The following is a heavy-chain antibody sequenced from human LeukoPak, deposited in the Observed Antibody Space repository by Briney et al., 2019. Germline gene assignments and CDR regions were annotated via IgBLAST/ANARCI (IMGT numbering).Heavy chain of an antibody. CDR1: GFTFSSYA. CDR2: ISGSGGST. CDR3: ANWFASSYGMDV. J-gene: IGHJ6*02. V-gene: IGHV3-23*01. Sequence: PGGSLRLSCAASGFTFSSYAMSWVRQAPGKGLEWVSAISGSGGSTYYADSVKGRFTISRDNSKNTLYLQMNSLRAEDTAVYYCANWFASSYGMDVWGQGTTVTVSS. D-gene: IGHD2-2*01.